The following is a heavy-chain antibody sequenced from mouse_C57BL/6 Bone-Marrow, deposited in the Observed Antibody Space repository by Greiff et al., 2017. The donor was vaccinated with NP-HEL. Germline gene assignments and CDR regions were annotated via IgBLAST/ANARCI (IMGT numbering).Heavy chain of an antibody. CDR2: IYPSDSET. CDR1: GYTFTSYW. V-gene: IGHV1-61*01. J-gene: IGHJ1*03. CDR3: ARSPKSYWYFDV. Sequence: VQLQQPGAELVRPGSSVKLSCKASGYTFTSYWMDWVKQRPGQGLEWIGNIYPSDSETHYNQKFKDKATLTVDKSSSTAYMQLSSLTSEDSAVYYCARSPKSYWYFDVWGTGTTVTVSS.